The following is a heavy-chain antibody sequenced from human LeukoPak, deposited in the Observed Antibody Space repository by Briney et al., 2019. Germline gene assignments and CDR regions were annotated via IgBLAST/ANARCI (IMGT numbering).Heavy chain of an antibody. CDR2: INHSGST. J-gene: IGHJ5*02. CDR1: GGSFSGYY. CDR3: ASKPLRRCYYGSGSYNEP. V-gene: IGHV4-34*01. D-gene: IGHD3-10*01. Sequence: NASETLSLTCAVYGGSFSGYYWSWIRQPPGKGLEWIGEINHSGSTNYNPSLKSRVTISVDTSKNQFSLKLSSVTAADTAVYYCASKPLRRCYYGSGSYNEPWGQGTLVTVSS.